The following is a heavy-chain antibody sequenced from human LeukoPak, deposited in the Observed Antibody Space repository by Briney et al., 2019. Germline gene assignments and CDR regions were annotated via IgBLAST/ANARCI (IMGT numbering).Heavy chain of an antibody. Sequence: ASVKVSCKASGYTFTGYYMHWVRQAPGQGLEWMGWINPNSGGTNYAQKFQGRVTMTRDTSISTAYLQWSSLKASDTALYFCARRNSSGYNPSPLGHWGQGTLVTVSS. CDR1: GYTFTGYY. V-gene: IGHV1-2*02. D-gene: IGHD3-22*01. CDR3: ARRNSSGYNPSPLGH. J-gene: IGHJ4*02. CDR2: INPNSGGT.